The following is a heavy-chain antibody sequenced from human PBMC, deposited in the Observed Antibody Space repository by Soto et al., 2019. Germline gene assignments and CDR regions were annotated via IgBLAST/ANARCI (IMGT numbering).Heavy chain of an antibody. V-gene: IGHV3-23*01. Sequence: GGSLRLSCAASGFTFGTTDMSWVRQAPGEGLEWVSTIDGSGGITYYADSVKGRFTISRDNSRNTVYLQMNSLRGDDTALYYCVKNSGWFSTWGQGALVTVSS. CDR2: IDGSGGIT. CDR3: VKNSGWFST. CDR1: GFTFGTTD. D-gene: IGHD6-19*01. J-gene: IGHJ5*02.